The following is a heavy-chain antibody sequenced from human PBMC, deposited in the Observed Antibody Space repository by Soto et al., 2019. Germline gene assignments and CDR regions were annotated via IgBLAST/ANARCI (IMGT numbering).Heavy chain of an antibody. CDR2: IYYSGNT. Sequence: PSETLSLTCTVSDDSISRSSFYWGWIRQPPGKELEWIGSIYYSGNTRYNPSLRSRVTISVDTSKNQFSLKLSSVSAADTAVYFCARHATYCLLTAYATHFFDVWGLGTLVTVSS. CDR3: ARHATYCLLTAYATHFFDV. J-gene: IGHJ4*02. D-gene: IGHD2-15*01. V-gene: IGHV4-39*01. CDR1: DDSISRSSFY.